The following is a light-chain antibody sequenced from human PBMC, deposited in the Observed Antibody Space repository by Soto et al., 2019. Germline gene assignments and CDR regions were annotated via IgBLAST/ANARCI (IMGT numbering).Light chain of an antibody. J-gene: IGKJ5*01. CDR2: DTS. V-gene: IGKV3-15*01. Sequence: DIVLTHSPATLSVYPWARATLSCLASQSVSIELAWYQQKPGQAPRLLIYDTSTRATGIPARFSGSGSGTEFTLSISSLQSEDFAVYYCQQRSNWPPNTFGQGTRLEIK. CDR3: QQRSNWPPNT. CDR1: QSVSIE.